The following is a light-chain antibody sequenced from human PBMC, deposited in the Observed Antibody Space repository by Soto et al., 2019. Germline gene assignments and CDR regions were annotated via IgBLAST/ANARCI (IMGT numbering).Light chain of an antibody. J-gene: IGKJ4*01. Sequence: EIVLTQSPGTLSLSPGERATLSCRASQSVTYSFLAWYQQKPGQAPRLLIYGASSRATGVPARFSGSGSGTEFTLTISSLQSEDSGIYYCQQYNFWPPLTFGGGTKVEIK. V-gene: IGKV3-15*01. CDR1: QSVTYSF. CDR2: GAS. CDR3: QQYNFWPPLT.